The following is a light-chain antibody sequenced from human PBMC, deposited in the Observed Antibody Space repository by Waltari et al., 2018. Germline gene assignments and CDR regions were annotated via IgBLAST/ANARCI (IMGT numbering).Light chain of an antibody. V-gene: IGKV1-16*01. Sequence: DIQMTQSPSSLSASVGDTVTITCRASQGINSHLAWYQQKAGKVPNPLIYYARNLESGVPSRFSGSGSGTEFTLTISSLQPEDFVTYYCQQYDTVPLTFGGGTKVEIK. CDR2: YAR. CDR3: QQYDTVPLT. CDR1: QGINSH. J-gene: IGKJ4*01.